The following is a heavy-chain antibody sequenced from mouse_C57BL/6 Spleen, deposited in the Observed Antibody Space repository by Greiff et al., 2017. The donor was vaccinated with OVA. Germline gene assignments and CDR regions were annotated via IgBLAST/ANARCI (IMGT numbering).Heavy chain of an antibody. CDR1: GYSFTGYY. Sequence: EVQLQQSGPELVKPGASVKLSCKASGYSFTGYYMNWVKQSPEKSLEWIGEINPSTGGTTYNQKFKAKATLTVDKSSSTAYMQLKSLTSEDSAVYYCARSEYYVDYWGQGTTLTVSS. CDR3: ARSEYYVDY. J-gene: IGHJ2*01. V-gene: IGHV1-42*01. CDR2: INPSTGGT.